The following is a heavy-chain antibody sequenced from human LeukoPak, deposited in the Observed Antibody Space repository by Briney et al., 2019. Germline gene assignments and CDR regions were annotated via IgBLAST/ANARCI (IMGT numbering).Heavy chain of an antibody. CDR2: IYIGDNP. Sequence: GGSLRLSCAASGLTVSSSYMGWVRQAPGKGLEWVSIIYIGDNPHYADSVKGRFTISRHNSKNTLYLQMNNLRDEDTAVYYCARVRPWVFDYWGQGALVTVSS. CDR1: GLTVSSSY. V-gene: IGHV3-53*04. J-gene: IGHJ4*02. CDR3: ARVRPWVFDY.